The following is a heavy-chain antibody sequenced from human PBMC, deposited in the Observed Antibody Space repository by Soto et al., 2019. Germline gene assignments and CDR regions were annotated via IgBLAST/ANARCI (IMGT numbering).Heavy chain of an antibody. V-gene: IGHV4-4*02. D-gene: IGHD6-19*01. CDR1: SGSISSSNW. CDR2: IYHSGST. J-gene: IGHJ6*03. CDR3: ARLNAEWIAVAGPGHYMDV. Sequence: SETLSLTCAVSSGSISSSNWWSWVRQPPGKGLEWIGEIYHSGSTNYNPSLKSRVTISVDKSKNQFSLKLSSVTAADTAVYYCARLNAEWIAVAGPGHYMDVWGKGTTVTVSS.